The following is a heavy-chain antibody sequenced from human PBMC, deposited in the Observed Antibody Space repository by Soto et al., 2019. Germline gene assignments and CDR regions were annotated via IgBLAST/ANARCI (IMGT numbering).Heavy chain of an antibody. CDR3: ASLQVPGNFDY. D-gene: IGHD6-13*01. CDR2: IFYSGDT. V-gene: IGHV4-39*01. CDR1: GGSISSGDYY. J-gene: IGHJ4*02. Sequence: SETLSLTCTVSGGSISSGDYYWSWLRQPPGKGLVGIANIFYSGDTYFHPSLRSRLTVSVDTSKNQFSLKLSSLTAADTAMYYCASLQVPGNFDYWGQGTLVTVSS.